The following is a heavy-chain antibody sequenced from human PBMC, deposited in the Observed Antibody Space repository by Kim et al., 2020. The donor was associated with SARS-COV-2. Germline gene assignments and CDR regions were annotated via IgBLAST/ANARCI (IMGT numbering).Heavy chain of an antibody. Sequence: VKGRFTISRDNSKNTLYLQMNSRRAEDTAVYYCAKGRYSSSPHYYYGMDVWGQGTTVTVSS. CDR3: AKGRYSSSPHYYYGMDV. J-gene: IGHJ6*02. D-gene: IGHD6-6*01. V-gene: IGHV3-30*02.